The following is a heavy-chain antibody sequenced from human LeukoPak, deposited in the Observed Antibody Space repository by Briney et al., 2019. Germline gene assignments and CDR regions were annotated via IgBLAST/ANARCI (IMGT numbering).Heavy chain of an antibody. CDR3: ARDAGWGYYDL. J-gene: IGHJ4*02. Sequence: GGSLRLSCVASGFTFSISWVTWVRQAPGKGLEWVANIDKHGNGKYYVDSVKGRFAISRDYATNSVFLQMNSLRAEDTSVYYCARDAGWGYYDLWGQGTPVTVYS. D-gene: IGHD1-26*01. CDR2: IDKHGNGK. V-gene: IGHV3-7*01. CDR1: GFTFSISW.